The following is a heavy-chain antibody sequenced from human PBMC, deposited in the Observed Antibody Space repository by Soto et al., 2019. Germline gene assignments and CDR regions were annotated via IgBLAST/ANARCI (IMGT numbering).Heavy chain of an antibody. CDR1: GFTFSSYA. Sequence: PGGSLRLSCAASGFTFSSYAVSWVRQAPGKGLEWVSAISGSGGSTYYADSVKGRFTISRDNSKNTLYLQMNSLRAEDTAVYYCAKDLPQRGIAAAGTLSTRFDPWGQGTLVTVSS. V-gene: IGHV3-23*01. CDR3: AKDLPQRGIAAAGTLSTRFDP. J-gene: IGHJ5*02. CDR2: ISGSGGST. D-gene: IGHD6-13*01.